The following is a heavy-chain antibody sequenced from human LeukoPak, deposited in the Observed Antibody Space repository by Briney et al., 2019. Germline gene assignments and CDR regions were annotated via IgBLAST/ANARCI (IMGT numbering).Heavy chain of an antibody. CDR1: GISFSNYG. D-gene: IGHD3-10*01. J-gene: IGHJ3*02. CDR3: ARDFRELGGMRDAFDI. Sequence: GGSLRLSGAASGISFSNYGMHWVRQAPGKGLEWVAIIWYDGSKKDYADSVKGRFIITRDNSKNTLYLQMNSLRAEDTAVYYCARDFRELGGMRDAFDIWGQGTMVTVSS. V-gene: IGHV3-33*01. CDR2: IWYDGSKK.